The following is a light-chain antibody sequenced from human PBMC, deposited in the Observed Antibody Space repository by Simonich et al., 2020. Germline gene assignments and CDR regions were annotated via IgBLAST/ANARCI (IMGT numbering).Light chain of an antibody. CDR1: SSDVGCYNL. V-gene: IGLV2-14*02. Sequence: QSALTQPASVSGSPGQSITISCTGTSSDVGCYNLVSWYQQHPGKAPKLMIYDVSKRPSGVSNRCSVSKSGNTASLTVSVLQAEDEADYYCSSYTSSSTWVFGGGTKLTVL. CDR3: SSYTSSSTWV. J-gene: IGLJ3*02. CDR2: DVS.